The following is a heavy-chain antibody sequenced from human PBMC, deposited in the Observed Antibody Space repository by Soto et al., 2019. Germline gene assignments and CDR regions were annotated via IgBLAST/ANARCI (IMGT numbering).Heavy chain of an antibody. CDR3: ASRDPGTSVDY. V-gene: IGHV4-4*02. D-gene: IGHD1-7*01. J-gene: IGHJ4*02. CDR2: IYRTGST. CDR1: GGSFTSNNW. Sequence: SGTLSLTCAVSGGSFTSNNWWTWVRQPPGRGLEWIGEIYRTGSTNYNPSLKSRVTISLDKSENQFSLKVTSLTAADTAVYYCASRDPGTSVDYWGQGTLVTVSS.